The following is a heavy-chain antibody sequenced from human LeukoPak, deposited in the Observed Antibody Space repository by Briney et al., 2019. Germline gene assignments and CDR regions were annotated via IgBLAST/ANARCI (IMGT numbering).Heavy chain of an antibody. V-gene: IGHV4-59*08. CDR2: IYHSGST. Sequence: PSETLSLTCTVSGGSISSYYGSWIRQPPGKGLEWIGSIYHSGSTYYNPSLKSRVTISVDTSKNQFSLKLSSVTAADTAVYYCARSLFGSGSYFVNWGQGTLVTVSS. CDR3: ARSLFGSGSYFVN. J-gene: IGHJ4*02. D-gene: IGHD3-10*01. CDR1: GGSISSYY.